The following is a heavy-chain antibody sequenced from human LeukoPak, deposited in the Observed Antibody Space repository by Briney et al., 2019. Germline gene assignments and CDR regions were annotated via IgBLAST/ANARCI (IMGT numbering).Heavy chain of an antibody. CDR1: GFTFSYYA. Sequence: SGGSLRLSCAASGFTFSYYAMSWVRQAPGKGLEWVSTISGSAGSTYYADSVKGRFTVSRDNSKNTLYLQMNSLRAEDTAVYYCATSYGSGSYYNPYYFDCWGQGTLVTVSS. D-gene: IGHD3-10*01. J-gene: IGHJ4*02. CDR3: ATSYGSGSYYNPYYFDC. V-gene: IGHV3-23*01. CDR2: ISGSAGST.